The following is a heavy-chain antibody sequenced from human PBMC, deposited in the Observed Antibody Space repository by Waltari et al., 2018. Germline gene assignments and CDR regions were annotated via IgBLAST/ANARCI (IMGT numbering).Heavy chain of an antibody. CDR2: LYPGDSDT. D-gene: IGHD5-12*01. J-gene: IGHJ5*02. CDR1: GYSFTSYW. Sequence: EVQLVQSGAEVKKPGESLKISCKGSGYSFTSYWIGWVRQMPGKGLEWMGILYPGDSDTSYSPSFQGQVTISADKSISTAYLQWSSLKASDTAMYYCARQFQWGRDGYNYDHWGQGTLVTVSS. V-gene: IGHV5-51*01. CDR3: ARQFQWGRDGYNYDH.